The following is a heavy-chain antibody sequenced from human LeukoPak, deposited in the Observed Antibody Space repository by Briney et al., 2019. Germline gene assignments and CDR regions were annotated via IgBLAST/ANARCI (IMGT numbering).Heavy chain of an antibody. CDR3: ARVAEWELLQNAFDI. CDR2: ISYDGSNK. V-gene: IGHV3-30*03. J-gene: IGHJ3*02. Sequence: GGSLRLSCAASGFTFSNAWMSWVRQVPGKGLEWVAAISYDGSNKYYADSVKGRHTISRDNSNNTLYLQMNSLSAEDTAVYYCARVAEWELLQNAFDIWGQGTMVTVSS. CDR1: GFTFSNAW. D-gene: IGHD1-26*01.